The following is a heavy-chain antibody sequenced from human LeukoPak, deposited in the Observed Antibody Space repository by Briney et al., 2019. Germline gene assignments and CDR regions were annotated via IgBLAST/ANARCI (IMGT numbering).Heavy chain of an antibody. V-gene: IGHV4-28*05. CDR1: GDSISSSNW. CDR3: VSGPNYYDSSGYYRAEYFQY. Sequence: SETLSLTCAVSGDSISSSNWWGWIRQPPGKGLEWIGYMCSSGSFYYKPSLRGRVTMSVDTSKNQFSLRLSSVTAVDTAVYYCVSGPNYYDSSGYYRAEYFQYWGQGTLVTVSS. CDR2: MCSSGSF. J-gene: IGHJ1*01. D-gene: IGHD3-22*01.